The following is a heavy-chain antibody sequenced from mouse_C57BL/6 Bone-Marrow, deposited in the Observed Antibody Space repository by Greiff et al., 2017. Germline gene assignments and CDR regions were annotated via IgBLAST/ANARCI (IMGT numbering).Heavy chain of an antibody. V-gene: IGHV1-15*01. CDR1: GYTFTDYE. D-gene: IGHD2-5*01. CDR3: TRRFAYYSNCY. Sequence: QVQLQQSGAELVRPGASVTLSCKASGYTFTDYEMHWVKQTPVHGLEWIGAIDPETGGTAYNQKFKGKAILTADKSSSTAYMELRSLTSEDSAVYDCTRRFAYYSNCYWGQGTSVTVSS. CDR2: IDPETGGT. J-gene: IGHJ4*01.